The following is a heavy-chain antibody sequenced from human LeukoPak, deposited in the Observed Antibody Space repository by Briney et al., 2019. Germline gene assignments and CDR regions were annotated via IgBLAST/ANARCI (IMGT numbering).Heavy chain of an antibody. Sequence: GGSLRLSCAASGFIFSNYAMSWVRQAPGKGLEWVSGINNSGDSRFYADSVKGRFTISRDNSKNTLYLQMNSLRAEDTAVYYCASGWYNFDYWGQGTRVTVSS. CDR3: ASGWYNFDY. J-gene: IGHJ4*02. CDR1: GFIFSNYA. D-gene: IGHD6-19*01. CDR2: INNSGDSR. V-gene: IGHV3-23*01.